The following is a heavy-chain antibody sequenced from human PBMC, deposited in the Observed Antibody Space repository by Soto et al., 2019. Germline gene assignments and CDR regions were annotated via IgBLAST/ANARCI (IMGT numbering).Heavy chain of an antibody. CDR1: GGSFSGYY. J-gene: IGHJ6*02. D-gene: IGHD3-9*01. V-gene: IGHV4-34*01. CDR2: VHHSGTT. CDR3: VRQKGFFDWSSHVTGPGGMDV. Sequence: QVQLQQWGAGLLKPSETLSLTYAVNGGSFSGYYWNWIRQSAGKGLEWIGRVHHSGTTNYNPSLKSRLTISLDTSKNHFSLQLNSVTAADTAMYYCVRQKGFFDWSSHVTGPGGMDVWGQGTSVTVSS.